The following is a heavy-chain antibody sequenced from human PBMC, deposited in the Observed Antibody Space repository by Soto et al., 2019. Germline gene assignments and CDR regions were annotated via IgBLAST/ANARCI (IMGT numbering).Heavy chain of an antibody. CDR1: GYTFTSYG. CDR3: ARGRYGDY. CDR2: ISAHNDNT. D-gene: IGHD1-1*01. J-gene: IGHJ4*02. V-gene: IGHV1-18*01. Sequence: QVNRVQSGAEVKKPGASVKVSCKCSGYTFTSYGITWVRQAPGQGLEWMGWISAHNDNTDYAQKLQGRVTVTRDTSTSTAYMELRSLRSDDTAVYYCARGRYGDYWGQGARVTVSS.